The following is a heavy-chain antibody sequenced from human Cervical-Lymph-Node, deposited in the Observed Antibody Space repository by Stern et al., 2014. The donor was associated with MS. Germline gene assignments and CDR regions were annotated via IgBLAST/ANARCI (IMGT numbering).Heavy chain of an antibody. V-gene: IGHV1-2*02. D-gene: IGHD2-21*01. CDR2: IHPNSGDI. Sequence: QVQLVQSGADVKKPGASLKVSCKASGYTFTDYYMQWVRQAPGQGLEWMGWIHPNSGDINYARKFQGRVTLTRDTSISTAYLELSRLTYDDTAVYYCARGLATALIADFWGQGTLVTVS. J-gene: IGHJ4*02. CDR1: GYTFTDYY. CDR3: ARGLATALIADF.